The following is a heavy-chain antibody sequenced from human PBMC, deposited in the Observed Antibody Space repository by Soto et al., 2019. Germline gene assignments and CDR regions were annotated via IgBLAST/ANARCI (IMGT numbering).Heavy chain of an antibody. CDR3: HGYGY. D-gene: IGHD5-12*01. J-gene: IGHJ4*02. CDR1: GFSVTANY. V-gene: IGHV3-53*01. CDR2: IYSGGST. Sequence: EVQVVESGGGLIQPGGSLRLSCEVSGFSVTANYMSWVRQAPEKGLEWVSVIYSGGSTYYVDSVKGRFSISRDISKNTLYRQMNSLRAEDTAVYYCHGYGYWGQGTLVTVSS.